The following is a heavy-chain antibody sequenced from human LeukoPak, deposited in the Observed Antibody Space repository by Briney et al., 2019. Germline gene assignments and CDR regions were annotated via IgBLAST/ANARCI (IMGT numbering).Heavy chain of an antibody. CDR3: ARVAGGGWRAPFDS. V-gene: IGHV4-59*01. Sequence: SETLSLTCTVSGGSINGYFWSWIRQPPGEGLEWIGYIYYSGNTNYNPSLKSRVTISVDTSKNQFSLNLSSVTAADTAVYYCARVAGGGWRAPFDSWGQGTLLAVSS. CDR2: IYYSGNT. J-gene: IGHJ4*02. CDR1: GGSINGYF. D-gene: IGHD6-19*01.